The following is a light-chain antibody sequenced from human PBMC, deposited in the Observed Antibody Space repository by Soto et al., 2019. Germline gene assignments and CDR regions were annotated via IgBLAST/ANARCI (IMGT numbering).Light chain of an antibody. CDR2: DNT. CDR1: SSNIGAGYD. V-gene: IGLV1-40*01. J-gene: IGLJ1*01. CDR3: QSYDRSLSGSRV. Sequence: QSVLTQPPSVSGAPGQRVTISCTGSSSNIGAGYDVHWYQQLPGTAPTLLIYDNTNRPSGVPDRFSGSKSGTSASLAIPGLQAEDEAEYYCQSYDRSLSGSRVFGTGTKLTVL.